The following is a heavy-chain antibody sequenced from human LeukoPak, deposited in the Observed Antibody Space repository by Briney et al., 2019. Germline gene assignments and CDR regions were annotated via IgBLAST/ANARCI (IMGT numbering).Heavy chain of an antibody. J-gene: IGHJ4*02. CDR1: GFTFSSYV. CDR2: ISDNGGST. Sequence: GGSLRLSCAASGFTFSSYVMSWVRQAPGKGLEWVSSISDNGGSTYYADSAKGRFTISRDNSKNTLYLQMSSLRAEDTAVYYCVKPNFLVPFDYWGQGTLVTVSS. V-gene: IGHV3-23*01. CDR3: VKPNFLVPFDY.